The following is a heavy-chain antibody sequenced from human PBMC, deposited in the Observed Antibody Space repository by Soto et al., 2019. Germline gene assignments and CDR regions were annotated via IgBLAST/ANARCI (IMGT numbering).Heavy chain of an antibody. CDR1: GGSVSSGSYY. CDR3: ARGLDYVGFDY. V-gene: IGHV4-61*01. J-gene: IGHJ4*02. Sequence: PSETLSLTCTVSGGSVSSGSYYWSWIRQPPGKGLEWIGYIYYRGSTNYNPSLKGRLTISIDTSKNQFSLKLSSLTAADTAVYYCARGLDYVGFDYWGQGTLVTVSS. D-gene: IGHD4-17*01. CDR2: IYYRGST.